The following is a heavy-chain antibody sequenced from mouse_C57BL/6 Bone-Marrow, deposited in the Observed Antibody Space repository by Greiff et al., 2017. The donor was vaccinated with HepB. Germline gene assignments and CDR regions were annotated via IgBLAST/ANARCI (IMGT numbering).Heavy chain of an antibody. J-gene: IGHJ3*01. V-gene: IGHV1-64*01. CDR2: IHPNSGST. CDR3: ARGKYGYLFAY. D-gene: IGHD2-2*01. Sequence: QVQLKQPGAELVKPGASVKLSCKASGYTFTSYWMHWVKQRPGQGLEWIGMIHPNSGSTNYNEKFKSKATLTVDTSSSTAYMQLSSLTSEDSAVYYCARGKYGYLFAYWGQGTLVTVSA. CDR1: GYTFTSYW.